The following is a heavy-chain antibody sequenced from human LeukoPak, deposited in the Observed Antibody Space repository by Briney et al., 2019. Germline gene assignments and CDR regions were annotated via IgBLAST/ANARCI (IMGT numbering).Heavy chain of an antibody. V-gene: IGHV3-74*01. CDR1: GFTFSSYW. J-gene: IGHJ4*02. Sequence: GGSLRLSCAASGFTFSSYWMHWVRQAPGKGLVWVSRINTDGSSTSYADSVKGRFTISRDNAKNTLYLQMNSLRAEDTAVYYCARDMGYCSSTSCYMYYFDYWGQGTLVTVSS. CDR2: INTDGSST. CDR3: ARDMGYCSSTSCYMYYFDY. D-gene: IGHD2-2*02.